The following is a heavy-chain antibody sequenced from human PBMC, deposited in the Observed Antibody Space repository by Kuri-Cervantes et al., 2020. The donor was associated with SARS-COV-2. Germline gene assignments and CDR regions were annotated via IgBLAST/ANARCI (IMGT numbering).Heavy chain of an antibody. V-gene: IGHV1-46*01. CDR3: AREYYYGSGRYYGAFDH. Sequence: ASVKVSCKASGYIFTSHNMHWVRQAPGQGLEWMGMLNPSGGSRINTQKFQGRLTMTRDTLTSTVYMELSSLRSDDTAVYYCAREYYYGSGRYYGAFDHWGQGTPVTVSS. CDR2: LNPSGGSR. J-gene: IGHJ4*02. D-gene: IGHD3-10*01. CDR1: GYIFTSHN.